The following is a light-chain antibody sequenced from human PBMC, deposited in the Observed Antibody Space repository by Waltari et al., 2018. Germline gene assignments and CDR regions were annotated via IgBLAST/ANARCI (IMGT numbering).Light chain of an antibody. Sequence: FILTQPHSVSESQGKTVTISCTRSSRRITGHYVPWYPQRPGSAPTILIYEDNRRPSGVPDRFSGSIDSSSNSASLTISGLKTEDEADYYCQSYDYYNQAIVFGGGTKLTVL. CDR1: SRRITGHY. CDR3: QSYDYYNQAIV. J-gene: IGLJ3*02. CDR2: EDN. V-gene: IGLV6-57*04.